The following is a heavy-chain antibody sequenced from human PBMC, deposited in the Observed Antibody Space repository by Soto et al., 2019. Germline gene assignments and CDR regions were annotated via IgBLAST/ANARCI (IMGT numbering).Heavy chain of an antibody. Sequence: QVQLQQWGAGLLKPSETLSLTCAVYGGSFSGYYWSWIRQPPGKGLEWIGEINHSGSTNYNPSLKSGVXXXVXXSKNQFSLKLSSVTAADTAVYYCAREYGDYGVIDYWGQGTLVTVSS. V-gene: IGHV4-34*01. J-gene: IGHJ4*02. CDR3: AREYGDYGVIDY. CDR2: INHSGST. D-gene: IGHD4-17*01. CDR1: GGSFSGYY.